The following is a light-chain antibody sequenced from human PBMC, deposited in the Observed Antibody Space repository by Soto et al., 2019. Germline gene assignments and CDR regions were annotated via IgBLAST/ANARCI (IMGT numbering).Light chain of an antibody. V-gene: IGKV3-20*01. Sequence: ESVFTQSPRTLSLSPGERATFSCRVSQRITSAYLAWYQQKPGQAPRLLIYGASSRATGIPDRFSGSGSGTDFTLTISRLESEDFAVYYCHQYDSWTFGQGTKVDIK. J-gene: IGKJ1*01. CDR1: QRITSAY. CDR3: HQYDSWT. CDR2: GAS.